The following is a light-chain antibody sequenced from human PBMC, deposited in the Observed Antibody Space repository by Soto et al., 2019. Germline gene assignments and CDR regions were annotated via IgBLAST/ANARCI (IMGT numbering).Light chain of an antibody. J-gene: IGKJ2*01. V-gene: IGKV2-28*01. CDR2: LAS. Sequence: DIVMTQSPLSLPVTPGESASISCRSSQSLLHFTGHNYLDWYLQKPGRSPQLLIYLASHRASGVPDRFSGSGSGTDFTLKISRVEAEDVGVYYCMQALQTSFTFGQGTKVDIK. CDR1: QSLLHFTGHNY. CDR3: MQALQTSFT.